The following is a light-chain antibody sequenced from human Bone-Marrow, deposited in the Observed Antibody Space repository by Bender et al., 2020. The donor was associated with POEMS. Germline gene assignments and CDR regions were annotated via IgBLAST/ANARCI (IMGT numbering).Light chain of an antibody. J-gene: IGLJ3*02. CDR1: SSNIGNHG. CDR3: SAWDDSLGGWV. CDR2: YDD. V-gene: IGLV1-36*01. Sequence: QSVVTQPPSLSEAPRQRVTISCSGSSSNIGNHGVNWYQQLPGEAPKLLIYYDDLLTPGVSDRFSASKSGTSASLAISELQSEDEALYYYSAWDDSLGGWVFGGATKLTVL.